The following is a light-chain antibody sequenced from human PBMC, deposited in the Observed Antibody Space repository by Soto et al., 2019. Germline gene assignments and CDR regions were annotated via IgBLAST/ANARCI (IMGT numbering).Light chain of an antibody. Sequence: QSVLTQPPSASGTPGQRVTISCSGSSSNIGNKYVDWYQQVPGTAPKLLIYGNDQRPSGVPDRFSGSKSGTSASLAISGLRSGEGGVYYWAGGDAGLIVVFGGGT. CDR1: SSNIGNKY. V-gene: IGLV1-47*01. J-gene: IGLJ2*01. CDR2: GND. CDR3: AGGDAGLIVV.